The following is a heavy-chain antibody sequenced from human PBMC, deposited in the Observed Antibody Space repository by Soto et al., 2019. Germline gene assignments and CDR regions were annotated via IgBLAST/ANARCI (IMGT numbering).Heavy chain of an antibody. CDR3: ARATYCIYGTCLLDQ. Sequence: EVQLVETGGGLIQPGGSLRLSCAASGFTVSTSYMSWVRQAQGKGLEWVSVIYSGGSTYYADSVKGRFTISSDNSKNTLFLQMNSLRAEDTAVYYCARATYCIYGTCLLDQWGQGTLVTVSS. J-gene: IGHJ4*02. V-gene: IGHV3-53*02. D-gene: IGHD2-15*01. CDR2: IYSGGST. CDR1: GFTVSTSY.